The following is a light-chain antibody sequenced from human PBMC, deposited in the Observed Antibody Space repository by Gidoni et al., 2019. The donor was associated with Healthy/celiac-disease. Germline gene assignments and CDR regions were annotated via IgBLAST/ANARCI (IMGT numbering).Light chain of an antibody. J-gene: IGKJ3*01. CDR1: QSVSSY. CDR2: DAS. CDR3: QQRSNWPFT. Sequence: IVFTQSPATLSLSPGERATLTCRASQSVSSYLAWYQQKPGQAPRLLIYDASNSATGIPARFSGSGSGTDFTLTISSLEPEDFAVYYCQQRSNWPFTFGPXAKVDIK. V-gene: IGKV3-11*01.